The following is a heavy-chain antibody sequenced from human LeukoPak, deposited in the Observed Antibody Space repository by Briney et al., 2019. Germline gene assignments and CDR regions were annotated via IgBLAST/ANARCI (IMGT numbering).Heavy chain of an antibody. CDR2: IYYSGST. CDR1: GGSISSYY. CDR3: ARDRSSSSWGAFDI. Sequence: SETLSLTCTVSGGSISSYYWSWIRQPPGKGLEWIGYIYYSGSTNYNPSLKSRVTISVDTSKNQFSLKLSSVTAADTAVYYCARDRSSSSWGAFDIWGQGTMVTVSS. J-gene: IGHJ3*02. V-gene: IGHV4-59*01. D-gene: IGHD6-13*01.